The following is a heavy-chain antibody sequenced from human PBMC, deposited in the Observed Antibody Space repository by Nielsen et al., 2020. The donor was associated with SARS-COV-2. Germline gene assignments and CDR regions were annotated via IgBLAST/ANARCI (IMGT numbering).Heavy chain of an antibody. J-gene: IGHJ5*02. CDR1: GGSFSGYY. Sequence: SETLSLTCAVYGGSFSGYYWSWIRQPPGKGLEWIGEINHSGSTNYNPSLKSRVTISVDTSKNQFSLKLSSVTAADTAVYYCAEVFGVVTPEGFDPWGQGTLVTVSS. CDR3: AEVFGVVTPEGFDP. D-gene: IGHD3-3*01. V-gene: IGHV4-34*01. CDR2: INHSGST.